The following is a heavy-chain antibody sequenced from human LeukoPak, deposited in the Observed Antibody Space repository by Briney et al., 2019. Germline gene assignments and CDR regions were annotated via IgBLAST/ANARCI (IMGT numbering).Heavy chain of an antibody. CDR1: GFTFSSYG. J-gene: IGHJ4*02. V-gene: IGHV3-33*01. Sequence: PGVSLRLSCAASGFTFSSYGMHWVRQAPGKGLEWVAVIWYDGSNKYYADSVKGRFTISRDNSKNTLYLQMNSLRAEDTAVYYCARGPIYSSSSGFVYWGQGTLVTVSS. CDR2: IWYDGSNK. CDR3: ARGPIYSSSSGFVY. D-gene: IGHD6-6*01.